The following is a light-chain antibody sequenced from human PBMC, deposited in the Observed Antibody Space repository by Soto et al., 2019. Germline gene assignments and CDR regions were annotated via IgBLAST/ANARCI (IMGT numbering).Light chain of an antibody. CDR2: KAS. J-gene: IGKJ1*01. CDR1: QSISSW. Sequence: DIQITQSPSTVSASVGDGVTITCRASQSISSWLAWYQQKPGKAPKLLIYKASTLKSGVPSRFSGSGSGTEFTLTISSLQPDDFATYYCQHYNSYSEAFGQGTKVDIK. V-gene: IGKV1-5*03. CDR3: QHYNSYSEA.